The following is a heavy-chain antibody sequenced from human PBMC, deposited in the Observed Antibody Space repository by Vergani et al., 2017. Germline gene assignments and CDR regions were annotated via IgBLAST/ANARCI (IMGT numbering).Heavy chain of an antibody. Sequence: QVQLQQWGGGLLKPSETLSLTCVVNGGSFTSYHWTWIRQSPGEGLEWVGDIDHTGRPDYNPSFKSRLTMSVDKSRNQFSLTLNSVTATDPAIYFCARVNTETNGHLYYYYYRDVWGQGTAVTVS. D-gene: IGHD4-11*01. CDR3: ARVNTETNGHLYYYYYRDV. CDR2: IDHTGRP. CDR1: GGSFTSYH. V-gene: IGHV4-34*01. J-gene: IGHJ6*03.